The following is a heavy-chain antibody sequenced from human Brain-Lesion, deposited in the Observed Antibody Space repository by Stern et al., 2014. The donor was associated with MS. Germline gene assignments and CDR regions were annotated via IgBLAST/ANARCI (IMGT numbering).Heavy chain of an antibody. CDR3: ARKTTAKN. V-gene: IGHV3-7*01. CDR1: GFTFSHYW. Sequence: EVQLVASEGGLVQPGGSLRLSCAGSGFTFSHYWMTWVRQAPGKGLEWVASINKDGSEKYYVDSLKGRFTISRDNAKNSLYLQMTSLRADDTAVYYCARKTTAKNWGQGTLVTVSS. D-gene: IGHD4-17*01. CDR2: INKDGSEK. J-gene: IGHJ4*02.